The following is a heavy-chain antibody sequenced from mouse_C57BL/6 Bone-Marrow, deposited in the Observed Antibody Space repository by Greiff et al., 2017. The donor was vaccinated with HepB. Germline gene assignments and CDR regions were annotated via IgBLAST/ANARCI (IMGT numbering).Heavy chain of an antibody. Sequence: QVTLKESGPGILQPSQTLSLTCSFSGFSLSTFGMGVGWIRQPPGKGLEWLAHIWWDDDKYYNPALKSRLTISKDTSKNQVYLKIANVDTADTATYYCARIAYYGNYLHYAMDYWGQGTSVTVSS. D-gene: IGHD2-10*01. CDR3: ARIAYYGNYLHYAMDY. CDR2: IWWDDDK. V-gene: IGHV8-8*01. J-gene: IGHJ4*01. CDR1: GFSLSTFGMG.